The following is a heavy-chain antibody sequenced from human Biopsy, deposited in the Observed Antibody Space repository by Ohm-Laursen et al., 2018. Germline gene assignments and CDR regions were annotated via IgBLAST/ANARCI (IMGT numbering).Heavy chain of an antibody. CDR2: ICWNSGSI. CDR1: GFTFQDHA. D-gene: IGHD2-21*01. Sequence: SLRLSCAASGFTFQDHAMHWVRQAPGKGLEWVSGICWNSGSINYAVSVQGRFTISRDNAKNSLYLQMNSLRVEDTALYFCARLGELHGLWYFDFWGQGALVTVSS. CDR3: ARLGELHGLWYFDF. V-gene: IGHV3-9*01. J-gene: IGHJ4*02.